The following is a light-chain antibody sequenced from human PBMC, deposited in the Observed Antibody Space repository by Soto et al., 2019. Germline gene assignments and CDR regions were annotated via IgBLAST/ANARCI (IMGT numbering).Light chain of an antibody. CDR3: QHYNSYSEA. J-gene: IGKJ1*01. Sequence: DIQMTQSPSTLSGSVGDRVTITCRASQTISSWLAWYQQKPGKAPKLLIYKASTLKSGVPSRFRGSGSGTEFTLTISSLKPDDFATYYCQHYNSYSEALGQGPKVDIK. CDR1: QTISSW. CDR2: KAS. V-gene: IGKV1-5*03.